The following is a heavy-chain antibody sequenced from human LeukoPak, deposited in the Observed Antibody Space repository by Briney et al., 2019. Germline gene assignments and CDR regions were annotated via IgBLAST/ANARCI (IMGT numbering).Heavy chain of an antibody. CDR1: DYTFTSYG. J-gene: IGHJ4*02. V-gene: IGHV1-18*04. CDR2: ISAYNGNT. CDR3: ARAPRVRGVIIAFDY. Sequence: EASVKVSCKASDYTFTSYGISWVRQAPGQGLEWMGWISAYNGNTNYAQKLQGRVTMTTDTSTSTAYMELRSLRSDDTAVYYCARAPRVRGVIIAFDYWGQGTLVTVSS. D-gene: IGHD3-10*01.